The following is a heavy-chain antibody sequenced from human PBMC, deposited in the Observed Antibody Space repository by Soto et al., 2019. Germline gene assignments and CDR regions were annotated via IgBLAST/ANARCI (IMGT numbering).Heavy chain of an antibody. CDR3: ARDPAYAGSSGSEARGMDV. Sequence: SVKVSCKASGGTFSSYAVSWVRQAPGKGLEWMGGIIPIFGTANYAQKFQGRVTITADKSTSTAYMELSSLRSEDTAVYYCARDPAYAGSSGSEARGMDVWGQGTTVTVSS. V-gene: IGHV1-69*06. J-gene: IGHJ6*02. CDR1: GGTFSSYA. D-gene: IGHD3-22*01. CDR2: IIPIFGTA.